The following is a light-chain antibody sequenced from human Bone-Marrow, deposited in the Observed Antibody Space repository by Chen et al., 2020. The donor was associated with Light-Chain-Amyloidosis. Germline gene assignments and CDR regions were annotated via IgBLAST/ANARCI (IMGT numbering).Light chain of an antibody. Sequence: EIVLTQSPGTLSLSPGEGANLSCRASQTISSNYLTWYQQKFGQAPRILIYGSSSRATGIPDRFTGSGSWTDFTLTINRLEPEDFAMYYCQQYGTSPLTFGGGTKVEIK. CDR2: GSS. J-gene: IGKJ4*01. V-gene: IGKV3-20*01. CDR1: QTISSNY. CDR3: QQYGTSPLT.